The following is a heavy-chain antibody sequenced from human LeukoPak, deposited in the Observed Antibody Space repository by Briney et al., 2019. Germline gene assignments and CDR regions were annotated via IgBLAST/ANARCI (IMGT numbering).Heavy chain of an antibody. CDR1: GYTFTSYD. V-gene: IGHV1-8*01. Sequence: ASVKVSCKASGYTFTSYDINWVRQATGQGLEWMGWMNPNSGNTGYAQKFQGRVTMTRNTSISTAYMELSSLRSEDTAVYYCARAAAGLGASSQNRYYYYGMDVWGQGTTVTVSS. D-gene: IGHD6-13*01. CDR3: ARAAAGLGASSQNRYYYYGMDV. J-gene: IGHJ6*02. CDR2: MNPNSGNT.